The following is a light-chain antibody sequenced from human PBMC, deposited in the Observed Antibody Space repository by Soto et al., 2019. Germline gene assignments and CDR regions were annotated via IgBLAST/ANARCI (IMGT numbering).Light chain of an antibody. Sequence: QSVLTQPPSASGTPGQRVTISCSGSSSNIGSNYVYWYQQLPGTVPQLLIYRNSERPSGVPDRFSGSKSGTSASLAISGLRYEDEADYYCAAWVDSLSGVVFGGGTKVTVL. V-gene: IGLV1-47*01. CDR2: RNS. J-gene: IGLJ2*01. CDR1: SSNIGSNY. CDR3: AAWVDSLSGVV.